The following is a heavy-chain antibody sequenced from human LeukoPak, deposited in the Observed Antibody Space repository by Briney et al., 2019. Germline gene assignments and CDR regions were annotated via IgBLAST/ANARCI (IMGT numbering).Heavy chain of an antibody. CDR3: ARVLYGMATFGY. CDR2: ISISSGYI. V-gene: IGHV3-21*01. CDR1: GFTFSSYS. J-gene: IGHJ4*02. D-gene: IGHD5-24*01. Sequence: GGSLRLSCAAFGFTFSSYSMNWVRQAPGKGLEWVSSISISSGYIYYADSVKGRFTISRDNAKNSLYLQMNSLRAEDTAVYYCARVLYGMATFGYWGQGTLVTVSS.